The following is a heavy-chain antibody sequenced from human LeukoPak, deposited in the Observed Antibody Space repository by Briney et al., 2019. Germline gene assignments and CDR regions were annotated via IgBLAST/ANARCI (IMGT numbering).Heavy chain of an antibody. CDR1: GGSISSGGYY. CDR3: AREKASDFWSGYLDY. J-gene: IGHJ4*02. CDR2: IYHSGST. V-gene: IGHV4-30-2*01. Sequence: SETLSLTCTVSGGSISSGGYYWSWIRQPPGKGLERYVYIYHSGSTYYNPSLKSRVTISVDRSKNQFSLKLSAVTAADTAVYYCAREKASDFWSGYLDYWGQGTLVTVSS. D-gene: IGHD3-3*01.